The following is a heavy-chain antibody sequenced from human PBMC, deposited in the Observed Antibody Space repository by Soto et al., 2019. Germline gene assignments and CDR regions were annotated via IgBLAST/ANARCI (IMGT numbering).Heavy chain of an antibody. V-gene: IGHV4-34*01. Sequence: KQSQTLSLTCAVYGGSFSGYYWSWIRQPPGKGLEWIGEINHSGSTNYNPSLKSRVTISVDTSKNQFSLKLSSVTAADTAVYYCARDPVRYCSGGSCYSFGWGQGTLVTVSS. D-gene: IGHD2-15*01. CDR1: GGSFSGYY. J-gene: IGHJ4*02. CDR2: INHSGST. CDR3: ARDPVRYCSGGSCYSFG.